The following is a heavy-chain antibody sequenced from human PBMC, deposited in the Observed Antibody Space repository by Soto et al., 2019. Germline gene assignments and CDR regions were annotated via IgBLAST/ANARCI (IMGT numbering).Heavy chain of an antibody. CDR1: GYTFTGYY. V-gene: IGHV1-2*02. Sequence: QVQLVQSGAEVKKPGASVKVSCKASGYTFTGYYMHWVRQAPGQGLEWMGWINPNSGGTNYAQKFQGRVTMTRDTSISTADMELSRLRSDDTAVYYCAREGIVATIRGDSSGAGFDYWGQGTLVTVSS. CDR3: AREGIVATIRGDSSGAGFDY. J-gene: IGHJ4*02. CDR2: INPNSGGT. D-gene: IGHD5-12*01.